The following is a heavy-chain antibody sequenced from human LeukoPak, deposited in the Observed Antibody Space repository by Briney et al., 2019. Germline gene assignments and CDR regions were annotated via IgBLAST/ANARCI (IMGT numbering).Heavy chain of an antibody. CDR3: ARSFMVRGVIGSLDY. D-gene: IGHD3-10*01. CDR2: ISSSGSTI. CDR1: GFTFSSYE. Sequence: GGSLRLSCAASGFTFSSYEMNWVRQAPGKGLEWGSYISSSGSTIYYADSVKGRFTISRDNAKTSLYLQMNSLRAEDTAVYYCARSFMVRGVIGSLDYWGQGTLVTVSS. V-gene: IGHV3-48*03. J-gene: IGHJ4*02.